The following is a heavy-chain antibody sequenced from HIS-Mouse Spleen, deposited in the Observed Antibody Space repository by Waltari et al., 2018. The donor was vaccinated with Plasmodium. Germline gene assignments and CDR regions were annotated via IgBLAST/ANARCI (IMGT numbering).Heavy chain of an antibody. D-gene: IGHD7-27*01. V-gene: IGHV4-34*01. CDR3: ARGQLGIDAFDI. CDR2: INHSGST. J-gene: IGHJ3*02. Sequence: QVQLQQWGAGLLKPSETLSLTCAVYGGSFSGYYWSWIRQPPGKGLEWIGEINHSGSTNYNPPLKSRVTISVDTSKNQFSLKLSSGTAADTAVYYCARGQLGIDAFDIWGQGTMVTVSS. CDR1: GGSFSGYY.